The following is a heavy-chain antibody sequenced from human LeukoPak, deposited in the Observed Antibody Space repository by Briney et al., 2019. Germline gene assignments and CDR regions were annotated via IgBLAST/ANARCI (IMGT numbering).Heavy chain of an antibody. D-gene: IGHD3-16*01. Sequence: PGGSLRLSCAASGFTFSSYTLNWVRQAPGKGLEWVSSITSSSSYIYYADSLKGRFTISRDNSKNTLYVQMNSLKNEDTAVYYCAKSPTPRLVHPPDYWGQGTLVTVSS. V-gene: IGHV3-21*01. CDR3: AKSPTPRLVHPPDY. J-gene: IGHJ4*02. CDR1: GFTFSSYT. CDR2: ITSSSSYI.